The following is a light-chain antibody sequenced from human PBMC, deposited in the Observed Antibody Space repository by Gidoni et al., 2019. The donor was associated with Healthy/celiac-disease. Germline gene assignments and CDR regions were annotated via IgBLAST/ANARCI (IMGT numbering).Light chain of an antibody. CDR3: QQYNSYST. Sequence: DIQMTQSPSTLSASVGDRVTITCRASQSISSWLAWYQQKPGKAPKLLIYKASSLESGVPSRFSGSEAGTEFTLTISSLHPDDFATYYCQQYNSYSTFGQGTKLEIK. CDR1: QSISSW. CDR2: KAS. J-gene: IGKJ2*01. V-gene: IGKV1-5*03.